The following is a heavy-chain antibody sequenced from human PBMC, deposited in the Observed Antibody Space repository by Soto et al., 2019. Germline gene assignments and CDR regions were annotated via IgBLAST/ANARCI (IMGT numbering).Heavy chain of an antibody. CDR1: GFTFSSYA. CDR3: AKVYGDYTAFDY. V-gene: IGHV3-23*01. J-gene: IGHJ4*02. D-gene: IGHD4-17*01. Sequence: LRLSCAASGFTFSSYAMSWVRQAPGKGLEWVSAISGSGGSTYYADSVKGRFTNSRDNSKNTLYLQMSSLRAEDTAVYYCAKVYGDYTAFDYWGQGTLVTVSS. CDR2: ISGSGGST.